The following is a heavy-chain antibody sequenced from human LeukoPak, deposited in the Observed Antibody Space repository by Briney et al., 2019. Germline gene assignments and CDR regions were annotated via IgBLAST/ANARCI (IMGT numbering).Heavy chain of an antibody. J-gene: IGHJ6*03. CDR3: ARGIAAAYYMDV. CDR2: IYTSGST. Sequence: PSETLSLTRTVSGGSISRYYWSWSRQPAGKGLEWIGRIYTSGSTNYNPSLKSRVTMSVDTPTNQLSLKLSSVTAADTAVYYCARGIAAAYYMDVWGKGTTVTVSS. D-gene: IGHD6-13*01. V-gene: IGHV4-4*07. CDR1: GGSISRYY.